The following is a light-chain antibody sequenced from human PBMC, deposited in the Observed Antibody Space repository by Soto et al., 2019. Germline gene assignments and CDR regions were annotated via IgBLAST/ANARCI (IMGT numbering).Light chain of an antibody. Sequence: IVLTQPPGTLSLSPVERATLSCRASQTVSSNYLAWYQQKSGQAPRLLIYGASSRATGIPDRFSGSGSGTDFTLNISRLEPEDFAVYYCQQYSSSRTFVQGTKVDIK. CDR3: QQYSSSRT. V-gene: IGKV3-20*01. CDR1: QTVSSNY. J-gene: IGKJ1*01. CDR2: GAS.